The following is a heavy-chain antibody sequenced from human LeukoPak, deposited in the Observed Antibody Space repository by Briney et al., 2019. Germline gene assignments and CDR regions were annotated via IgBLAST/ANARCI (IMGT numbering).Heavy chain of an antibody. J-gene: IGHJ4*02. Sequence: GGSLRLSCTSSGFTFNSFAMTWVRQAPGKGLEWVSRINSDGSSTSYADSVKGRFTISRDNAKNTLYLQMNSLRAEDTAVYYCARDLESGSGYSVYFDYWGQGTLVTVSS. CDR3: ARDLESGSGYSVYFDY. CDR2: INSDGSST. V-gene: IGHV3-74*01. CDR1: GFTFNSFA. D-gene: IGHD3-22*01.